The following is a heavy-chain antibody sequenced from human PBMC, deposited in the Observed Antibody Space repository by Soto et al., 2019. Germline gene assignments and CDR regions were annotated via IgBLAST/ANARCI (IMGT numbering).Heavy chain of an antibody. CDR2: ISAYNGNT. Sequence: GASVKVSCKGSGCTFTSYGISWVRQAPGQGLEWMGWISAYNGNTNYAQKLQGRVTMTTDTSTSTAYMELRSLRSDDTAVYYCARDEVVVVVAVAFDIWGQGTMVTVSS. J-gene: IGHJ3*02. D-gene: IGHD2-15*01. V-gene: IGHV1-18*01. CDR3: ARDEVVVVVAVAFDI. CDR1: GCTFTSYG.